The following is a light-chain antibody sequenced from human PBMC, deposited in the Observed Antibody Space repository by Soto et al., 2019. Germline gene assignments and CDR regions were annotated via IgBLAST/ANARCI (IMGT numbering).Light chain of an antibody. V-gene: IGLV2-23*01. CDR1: SSDVGSYNL. CDR2: EGT. Sequence: QSVLTQPASVSASPGPSITIPCTGTSSDVGSYNLVSWFQQHPGKVPKLLIYEGTNRPSGLSDRFSVSKSGTTASLTISGLQAEDEAHYYCYSYAGENLYVFGTGTKVTVL. J-gene: IGLJ1*01. CDR3: YSYAGENLYV.